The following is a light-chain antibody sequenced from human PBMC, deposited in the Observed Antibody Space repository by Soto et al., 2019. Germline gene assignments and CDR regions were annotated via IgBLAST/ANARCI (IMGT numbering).Light chain of an antibody. Sequence: QSVLTQPPSISAAPGQKVTISCYGSSSNIGKNYVSWYQQLPGTAPKLLIYDNDKRPLGIPDRFSGSKSGASATLGITELQTGDEGDEADYYCGTWDSSLSAVVFGGGTKLTVL. CDR3: GTWDSSLSAVV. CDR2: DND. J-gene: IGLJ2*01. CDR1: SSNIGKNY. V-gene: IGLV1-51*01.